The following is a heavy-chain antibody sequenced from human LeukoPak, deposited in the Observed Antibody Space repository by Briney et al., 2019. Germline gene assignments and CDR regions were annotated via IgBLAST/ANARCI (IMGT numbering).Heavy chain of an antibody. D-gene: IGHD6-19*01. CDR2: IYYSGSS. Sequence: PSETLSLTCTVPGGSISSYYWSWIRQPPGKGLEWIGYIYYSGSSNYNPSLKSRLTISVDTSKNQFSLKLNSVTAADTAVYYCASAVAAMAFDIWGQGTMVTVSS. CDR1: GGSISSYY. CDR3: ASAVAAMAFDI. V-gene: IGHV4-59*01. J-gene: IGHJ3*02.